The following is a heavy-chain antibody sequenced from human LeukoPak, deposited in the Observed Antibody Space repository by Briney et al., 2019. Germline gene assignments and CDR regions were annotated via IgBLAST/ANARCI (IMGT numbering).Heavy chain of an antibody. CDR3: AKGGGWLYYFDY. J-gene: IGHJ4*02. D-gene: IGHD6-19*01. CDR1: GFTFSTFA. Sequence: PGGSLRLYCAASGFTFSTFAMNWVRKAPGKGLEGVSAISGSADTTYYADSVKGRFSISRDNSRNTVYLQMNSLRTEDTAVYYCAKGGGWLYYFDYWGQGTLVTVSS. V-gene: IGHV3-23*01. CDR2: ISGSADTT.